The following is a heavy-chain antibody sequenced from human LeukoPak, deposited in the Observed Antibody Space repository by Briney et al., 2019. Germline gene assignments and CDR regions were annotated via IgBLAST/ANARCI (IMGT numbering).Heavy chain of an antibody. Sequence: GGSLRLSCAASGFTVSSNXXXXXXXAPGXXXXXXSVIYSGGSTYYADSVKGRFTISRDXFXNTLYLQMNSLRAEDTAVYYCARVGYDILTGTFDYWGQGTLVTVSS. CDR1: GFTVSSNX. V-gene: IGHV3-53*01. D-gene: IGHD3-9*01. CDR2: IYSGGST. J-gene: IGHJ4*02. CDR3: ARVGYDILTGTFDY.